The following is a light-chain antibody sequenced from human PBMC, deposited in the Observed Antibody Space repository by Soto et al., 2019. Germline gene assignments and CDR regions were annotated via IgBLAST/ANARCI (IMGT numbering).Light chain of an antibody. CDR2: WAS. J-gene: IGKJ2*01. CDR1: QSVLYSSNNKNY. CDR3: HQYESTPPT. V-gene: IGKV4-1*01. Sequence: DIVMTQSPDSLAVSLGERATINCKSSQSVLYSSNNKNYLAWYQQRPGQPPKLLIYWASTRESGVPDRFSGSGSGTDFTLTITSLQAEDVAVEYCHQYESTPPTFGQGTKLEIK.